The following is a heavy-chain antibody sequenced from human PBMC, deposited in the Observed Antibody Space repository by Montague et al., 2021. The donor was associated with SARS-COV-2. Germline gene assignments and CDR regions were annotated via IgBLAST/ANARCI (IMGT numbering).Heavy chain of an antibody. D-gene: IGHD3-22*01. CDR2: MNPNSGNT. CDR3: ARAQYYYDSSGYYPAY. J-gene: IGHJ4*02. V-gene: IGHV1-8*01. CDR1: GYTFTSYD. Sequence: SVKVSCKASGYTFTSYDINWVRQATVQGLEWMGWMNPNSGNTGYXQKFQGRVTMTRNTSISTAYMELSSLRSEDTAVYYCARAQYYYDSSGYYPAYWGQGTLVTVSS.